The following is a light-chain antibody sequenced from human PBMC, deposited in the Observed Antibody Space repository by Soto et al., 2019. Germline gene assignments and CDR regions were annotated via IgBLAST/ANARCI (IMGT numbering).Light chain of an antibody. CDR3: SSYTGFSTDIL. Sequence: QSALTQPASVSGSPGQSITISCTGTSSDVGSYNFVSWYQHHAGTAPKLIIYQVTNRPSGVSDRFSASKSGDTASLTISGLQAEDEAIYYCSSYTGFSTDILFGGGIKLTVL. J-gene: IGLJ2*01. CDR1: SSDVGSYNF. CDR2: QVT. V-gene: IGLV2-14*01.